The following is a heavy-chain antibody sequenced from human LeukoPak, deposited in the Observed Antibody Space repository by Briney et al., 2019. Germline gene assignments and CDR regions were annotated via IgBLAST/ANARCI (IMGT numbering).Heavy chain of an antibody. CDR1: GGSISSSSYY. Sequence: SETLSLTCTVSGGSISSSSYYGGWIRQPPGKGLEWIWSIYYSGSTYYNPSLKSRVTISADTSKSQFSLKLSSVTAADTAVYYCARDNPGTRIAATDYWGQGTLVTVSS. CDR3: ARDNPGTRIAATDY. J-gene: IGHJ4*02. V-gene: IGHV4-39*07. CDR2: IYYSGST. D-gene: IGHD6-13*01.